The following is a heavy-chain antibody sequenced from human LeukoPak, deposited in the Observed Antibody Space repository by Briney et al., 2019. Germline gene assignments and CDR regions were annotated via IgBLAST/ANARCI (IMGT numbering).Heavy chain of an antibody. Sequence: GGSLRLSCAASGFTFTNYALSWVRQAPGKGLEWVSCISASGGSTYYADSVKGRFTISRDNSKNTLFLQINSLRAEDTAVYLCAKRDSSSWYEFYPWGQGTLVTVSS. CDR3: AKRDSSSWYEFYP. D-gene: IGHD6-13*01. J-gene: IGHJ5*02. CDR1: GFTFTNYA. CDR2: ISASGGST. V-gene: IGHV3-23*01.